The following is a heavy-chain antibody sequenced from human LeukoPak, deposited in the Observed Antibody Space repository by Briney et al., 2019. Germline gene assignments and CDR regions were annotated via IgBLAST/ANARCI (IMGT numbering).Heavy chain of an antibody. V-gene: IGHV7-4-1*02. Sequence: ASVKVSCKASGYTFTTYAMNWVRQAPGQGLEWMGWINTNTGNPTYAQGFTGRSVFSLDTSVSTAYLQISSLKAEDTAVYYCARAGSYSPRCWFDPWGQGTLVTVSS. CDR2: INTNTGNP. CDR3: ARAGSYSPRCWFDP. J-gene: IGHJ5*02. CDR1: GYTFTTYA. D-gene: IGHD1-26*01.